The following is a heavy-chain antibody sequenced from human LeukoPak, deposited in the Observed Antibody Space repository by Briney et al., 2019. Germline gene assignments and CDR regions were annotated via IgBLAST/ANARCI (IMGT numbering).Heavy chain of an antibody. J-gene: IGHJ6*02. CDR3: ARDRYYYGMDV. CDR1: GFTFSSYW. CDR2: TNSDWSST. V-gene: IGHV3-74*01. Sequence: GGSLRLSCAASGFTFSSYWMQWVRQAPGKGLVWVSRTNSDWSSTSYADFVKGRITISRDNAKNTRVLQMNSLGTEETAGHYCARDRYYYGMDVWGQGTTVTVSS.